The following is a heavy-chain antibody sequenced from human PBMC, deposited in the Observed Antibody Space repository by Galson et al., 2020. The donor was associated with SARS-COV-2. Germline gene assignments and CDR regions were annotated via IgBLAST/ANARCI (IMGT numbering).Heavy chain of an antibody. J-gene: IGHJ6*02. CDR2: ISSSGSTI. D-gene: IGHD4-17*01. Sequence: GGSLRLSCAASGFTFSSYEMNWVRQAPGKGLEWVSYISSSGSTIYYADSVKGRFTISRDNAKNSLYLQMNSLRAEDTAVYYCARTQDYGDYVYYYYYGMDVWGQGTMVTVSS. V-gene: IGHV3-48*03. CDR1: GFTFSSYE. CDR3: ARTQDYGDYVYYYYYGMDV.